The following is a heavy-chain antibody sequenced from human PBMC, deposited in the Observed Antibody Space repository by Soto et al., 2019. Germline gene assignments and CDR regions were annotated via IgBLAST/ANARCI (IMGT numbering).Heavy chain of an antibody. CDR2: IYYSGST. CDR1: GGSISSYY. Sequence: QGELQESGPGLVKPSETLSLTCTVSGGSISSYYWSWIRQPPGKGLEWIGYIYYSGSTNYNPSLKSRVTISVDTSKNQFSLKLSSVTAADTAVYYCARDLNDYIWGSYRSDAFYIWGQGTMVTVSS. CDR3: ARDLNDYIWGSYRSDAFYI. D-gene: IGHD3-16*02. J-gene: IGHJ3*02. V-gene: IGHV4-59*01.